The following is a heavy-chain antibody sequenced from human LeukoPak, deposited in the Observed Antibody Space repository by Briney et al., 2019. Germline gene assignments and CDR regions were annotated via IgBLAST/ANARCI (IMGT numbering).Heavy chain of an antibody. V-gene: IGHV4-39*01. CDR3: ARSDWLVRGGDDY. CDR1: GGSISSSSYY. J-gene: IGHJ4*02. Sequence: SETLSLTCTVSGGSISSSSYYWGWIRQPPGKGLEWIGSIYYSGSAYYNPSLKSRVTISVDTSKNQFSLKLSSMTDADTAVYYCARSDWLVRGGDDYWGQGTLVTVSS. D-gene: IGHD3/OR15-3a*01. CDR2: IYYSGSA.